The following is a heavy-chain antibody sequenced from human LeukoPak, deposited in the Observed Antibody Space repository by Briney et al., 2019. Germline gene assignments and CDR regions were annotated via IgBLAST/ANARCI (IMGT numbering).Heavy chain of an antibody. J-gene: IGHJ5*02. CDR1: GGSFSGYY. D-gene: IGHD3-22*01. CDR2: INHSGST. CDR3: ARVNYYDSSGPNWFDP. V-gene: IGHV4-34*01. Sequence: KPSETLSLTCAVYGGSFSGYYWSWIRQPPGKGLEWIGEINHSGSTNYNPSLKSRVTISVDTSKNQFSLKLSSVTAADTAVYYCARVNYYDSSGPNWFDPWGQGTLVTVSS.